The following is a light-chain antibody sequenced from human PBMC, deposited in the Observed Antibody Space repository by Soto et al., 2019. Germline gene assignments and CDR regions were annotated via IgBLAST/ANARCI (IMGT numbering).Light chain of an antibody. CDR1: SSDVGSYNY. CDR3: SSYRSSSTYV. V-gene: IGLV2-14*01. Sequence: QSALTQPASVSGSPGQSITISCTGTSSDVGSYNYVSWHQQHPGQAPKLIIYEVTNRASAVPDRFSASKSGNTASLTISGLQAGDEADYYCSSYRSSSTYVFGSGTKLTVL. CDR2: EVT. J-gene: IGLJ1*01.